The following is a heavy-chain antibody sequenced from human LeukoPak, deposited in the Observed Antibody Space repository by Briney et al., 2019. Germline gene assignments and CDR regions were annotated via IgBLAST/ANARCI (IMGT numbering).Heavy chain of an antibody. CDR1: GGSITNTNY. CDR2: VNLQGST. Sequence: PSGTLSLTCGVSGGSITNTNYWTWVRQPPGKGLEWIGEVNLQGSTNYNPSLMGRVAISVDTSENHISLQLTSVTAADTAVYYCAREGGPYRPLDYSGQGTLVTVSS. J-gene: IGHJ4*02. V-gene: IGHV4-4*02. CDR3: AREGGPYRPLDY.